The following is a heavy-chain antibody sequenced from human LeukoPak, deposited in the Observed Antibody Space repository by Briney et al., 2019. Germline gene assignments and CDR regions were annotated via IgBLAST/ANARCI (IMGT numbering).Heavy chain of an antibody. Sequence: SETLSLTCAVYGGSFSGYYWSWIRQPPGKGLEWIGEINHSGSTNYNPSLKSRVTISVDTSKNQFSLKLSSVTAADTAVYYCARDTYGGNPGVNNWFDPWGQGTLVTVSS. J-gene: IGHJ5*02. D-gene: IGHD4-23*01. CDR2: INHSGST. CDR3: ARDTYGGNPGVNNWFDP. CDR1: GGSFSGYY. V-gene: IGHV4-34*01.